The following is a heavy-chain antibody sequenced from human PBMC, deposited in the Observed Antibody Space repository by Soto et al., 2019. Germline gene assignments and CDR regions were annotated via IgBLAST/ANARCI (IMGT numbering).Heavy chain of an antibody. Sequence: SLRLSCAASGFTFSSYGMHWVRQAPGKGLEWVAVISYDGSNKYYADSVKGRFTISRDNSKNTLYLQMNSLRAEDTAVYYCAKVHPLHDAFDIWGQGTMVTVSS. J-gene: IGHJ3*02. CDR1: GFTFSSYG. CDR2: ISYDGSNK. CDR3: AKVHPLHDAFDI. V-gene: IGHV3-30*18.